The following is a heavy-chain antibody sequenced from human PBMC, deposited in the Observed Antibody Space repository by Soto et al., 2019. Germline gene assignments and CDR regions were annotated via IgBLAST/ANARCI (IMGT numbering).Heavy chain of an antibody. CDR1: GFTFSSTS. D-gene: IGHD3-10*01. J-gene: IGHJ4*02. V-gene: IGHV3-53*01. CDR3: ARGGIGMVRTFDH. CDR2: IFSSGES. Sequence: PGGSLRLSCAASGFTFSSTSMSWVRRAPGKGLEWVSIIFSSGESFYADSVKGRFTISRDSSDNTVYLQMNSLKAEDTAVYYCARGGIGMVRTFDHWGQGTLVTVSS.